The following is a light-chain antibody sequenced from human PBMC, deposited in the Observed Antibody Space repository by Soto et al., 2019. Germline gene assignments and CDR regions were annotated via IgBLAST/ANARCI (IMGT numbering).Light chain of an antibody. CDR3: QQYSTSLPWT. CDR2: GAS. Sequence: EIVLTQSPGTLSLSPGERATLSCRASQSVSSNYLVWYQQKPGQAPRLLMYGASSRATGTPDRFSGGGSGRDFTLTNSRLEPEDFSVYFCQQYSTSLPWTFGQGTKVEV. V-gene: IGKV3-20*01. J-gene: IGKJ1*01. CDR1: QSVSSNY.